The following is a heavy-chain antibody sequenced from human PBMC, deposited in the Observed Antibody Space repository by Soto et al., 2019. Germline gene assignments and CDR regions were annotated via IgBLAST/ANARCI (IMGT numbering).Heavy chain of an antibody. J-gene: IGHJ4*02. Sequence: EVQLVESGGGLVKPGGSLRLSCAASGFTFSNAWMNWVRQAPGKGLEWVGRIKSKTDGGTTDYAAPVKGRFTISRDDSKNTLYLQKNRLKTEDTAVYYCTTTGPIVVVVAATGYWGQGTLVTVSS. V-gene: IGHV3-15*07. CDR3: TTTGPIVVVVAATGY. D-gene: IGHD2-15*01. CDR2: IKSKTDGGTT. CDR1: GFTFSNAW.